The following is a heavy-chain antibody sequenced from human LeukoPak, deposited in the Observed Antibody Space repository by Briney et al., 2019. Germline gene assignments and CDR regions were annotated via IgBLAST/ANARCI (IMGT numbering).Heavy chain of an antibody. Sequence: GESLKISCKGSGSPFTSYWISWVRQLPGKGLEWMGTIDPSDSYTNYSPSFQGHVTISADKSISTAYLQWSSLKASDTAMYYCASLWFGELSSYYFDYWGQGTLVTVSS. CDR1: GSPFTSYW. D-gene: IGHD3-10*01. CDR2: IDPSDSYT. V-gene: IGHV5-10-1*01. CDR3: ASLWFGELSSYYFDY. J-gene: IGHJ4*02.